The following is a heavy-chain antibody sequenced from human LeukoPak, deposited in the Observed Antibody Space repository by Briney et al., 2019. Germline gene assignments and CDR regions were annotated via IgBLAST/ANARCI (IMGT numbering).Heavy chain of an antibody. V-gene: IGHV4-59*01. D-gene: IGHD3-3*01. CDR1: GGSISGNY. Sequence: SETLSLTCTVSGGSISGNYWSWVRQPPGKGLEWIGNIYYSGGTKYNPSLKSRVTISVDTSKNQFSLKLSSVTPADTAVYYCARGKLKIYDFWRGDYFDYWGQGTLVTVSS. J-gene: IGHJ4*02. CDR2: IYYSGGT. CDR3: ARGKLKIYDFWRGDYFDY.